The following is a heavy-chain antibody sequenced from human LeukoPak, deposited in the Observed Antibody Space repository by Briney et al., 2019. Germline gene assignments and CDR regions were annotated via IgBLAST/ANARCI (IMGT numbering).Heavy chain of an antibody. CDR2: IGTSGDT. CDR1: GFTFSSYD. CDR3: SRVGSSGWPNYFDS. J-gene: IGHJ4*02. Sequence: PGGSLRLSCAASGFTFSSYDMHWVRQATGKGLEWVSVIGTSGDTYYAGSVKGRFTISRENAKNSLYLQMNSLTAGDTAVYFCSRVGSSGWPNYFDSWGQGTLVTASS. D-gene: IGHD6-19*01. V-gene: IGHV3-13*04.